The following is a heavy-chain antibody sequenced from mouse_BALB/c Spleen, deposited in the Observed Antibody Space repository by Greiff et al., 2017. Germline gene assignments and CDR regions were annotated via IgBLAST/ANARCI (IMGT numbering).Heavy chain of an antibody. V-gene: IGHV2-9*02. Sequence: VQLQQSGPGLVAPSQSLSITCTVSGFSLTSYGVHWVRQPPGKGLEWLGVIWAGGSTNYNSALMSRLSISKDNSKSQVFLKMNNLQTDDTAMYYCARDGNYYGFDYWGQGTTLTVSS. CDR3: ARDGNYYGFDY. J-gene: IGHJ2*01. D-gene: IGHD1-1*01. CDR1: GFSLTSYG. CDR2: IWAGGST.